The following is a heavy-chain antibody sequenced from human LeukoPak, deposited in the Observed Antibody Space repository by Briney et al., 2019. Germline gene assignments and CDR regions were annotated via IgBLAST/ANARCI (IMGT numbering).Heavy chain of an antibody. J-gene: IGHJ4*02. Sequence: EASVKVSCKASGYTFTDYYMHWVRQAPGQGLEWMGWINPHSGGTDHAQKFQGRVTMTRDTSISTAYMELSSLRSEDTAVYYCAGGALWVWGQGTLVTVSS. CDR2: INPHSGGT. V-gene: IGHV1-2*02. CDR1: GYTFTDYY. D-gene: IGHD1-26*01. CDR3: AGGALWV.